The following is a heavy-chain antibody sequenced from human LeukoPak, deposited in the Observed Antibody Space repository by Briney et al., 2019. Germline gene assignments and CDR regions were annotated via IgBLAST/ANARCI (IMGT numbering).Heavy chain of an antibody. CDR2: IPYNGST. Sequence: PSETLSLTCTVSGGSVSSGSYYWIWIRQPPGKGLEWIGYIPYNGSTNYNPSLKSRVTISADTSKNQFSLKLSSVTAADTAVYYCARDGGDRLSPLDYWGQGTLVTVSS. D-gene: IGHD2-21*02. CDR3: ARDGGDRLSPLDY. V-gene: IGHV4-61*01. J-gene: IGHJ4*02. CDR1: GGSVSSGSYY.